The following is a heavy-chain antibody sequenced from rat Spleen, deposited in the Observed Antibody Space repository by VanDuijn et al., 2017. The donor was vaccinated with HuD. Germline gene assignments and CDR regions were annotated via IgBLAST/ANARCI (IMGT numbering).Heavy chain of an antibody. D-gene: IGHD3-1*01. CDR3: ARRASFDY. Sequence: EVQLQESGPGLVKPSQSLSLTCSVTGYSITSSYRWNWIRKFPGNKLEWMGYINSAGSTNYNPSHKSRISITRDTSKNQFFLQVNSVTTDDTDTYYCARRASFDYWGQGVMVTVSS. V-gene: IGHV3-3*01. CDR2: INSAGST. J-gene: IGHJ2*01. CDR1: GYSITSSYR.